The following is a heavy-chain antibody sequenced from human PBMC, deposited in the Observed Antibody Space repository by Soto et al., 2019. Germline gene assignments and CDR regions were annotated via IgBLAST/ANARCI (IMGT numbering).Heavy chain of an antibody. CDR1: GFTFSSYS. V-gene: IGHV3-48*04. CDR3: ARGPSITIFGVVIDFDY. D-gene: IGHD3-3*01. CDR2: ISSSSSTI. Sequence: PGGSLRLSCAASGFTFSSYSMNWVRQAPGKGLERVSYISSSSSTIYYADSVKGRFTISRDNAKNSLYLQMNSLRAEDTAVYYCARGPSITIFGVVIDFDYWGQGTLVTVSS. J-gene: IGHJ4*02.